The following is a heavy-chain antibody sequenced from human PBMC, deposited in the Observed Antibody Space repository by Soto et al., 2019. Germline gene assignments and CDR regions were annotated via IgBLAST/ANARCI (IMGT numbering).Heavy chain of an antibody. CDR1: GFSFSNYA. D-gene: IGHD1-26*01. CDR3: AKDWRWEVVNCGMNV. J-gene: IGHJ6*02. V-gene: IGHV3-30*18. Sequence: QEQLVESGGGEVQPGTSLRLSCAASGFSFSNYAIHWVRQAPGKGLEWVAAISHDGSNIYHAVSVKGRFTISRDNPRNTLYLQMNSLRVEDTAVYYGAKDWRWEVVNCGMNVWGQGTTVTVSS. CDR2: ISHDGSNI.